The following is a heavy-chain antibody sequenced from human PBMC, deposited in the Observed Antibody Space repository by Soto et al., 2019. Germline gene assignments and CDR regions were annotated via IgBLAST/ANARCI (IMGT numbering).Heavy chain of an antibody. D-gene: IGHD3-10*01. CDR1: GFSFSSYA. CDR2: ISGSGGST. J-gene: IGHJ4*02. CDR3: AKGLSLLGFGRN. Sequence: GGSLRLSCAASGFSFSSYAMSWVRQAPGKGLEWVSAISGSGGSTYYAASVKGRFTISSDNYKNTLYLQMNSLRAEDTAVYYCAKGLSLLGFGRNWGQGTLVTVSS. V-gene: IGHV3-23*01.